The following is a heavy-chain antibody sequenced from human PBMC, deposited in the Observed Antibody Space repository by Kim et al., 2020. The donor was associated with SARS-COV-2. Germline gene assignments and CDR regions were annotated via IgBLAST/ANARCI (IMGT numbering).Heavy chain of an antibody. V-gene: IGHV3-23*01. Sequence: ISASGRGTPYAASVEGRFPISRDNSRSTLFLQMNYLRAEDTAIYYCEASDYWGQGSLVTVSS. J-gene: IGHJ4*02. CDR2: ISASGRGT. CDR3: EASDY.